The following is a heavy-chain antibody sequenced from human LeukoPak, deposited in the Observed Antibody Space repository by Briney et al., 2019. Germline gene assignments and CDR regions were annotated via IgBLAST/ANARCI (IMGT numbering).Heavy chain of an antibody. CDR1: GFTLSDYY. D-gene: IGHD3/OR15-3a*01. V-gene: IGHV3-11*01. CDR2: SSSSGSTI. CDR3: ARRRDFIDY. Sequence: AGGSLRLSCAASGFTLSDYYMSWFRLAPGKGLEWVSYSSSSGSTIYYADSVEGRFAISRDNAKNSLYLQMNSLRAEDTAVYYCARRRDFIDYWGQGTLVTVSS. J-gene: IGHJ4*02.